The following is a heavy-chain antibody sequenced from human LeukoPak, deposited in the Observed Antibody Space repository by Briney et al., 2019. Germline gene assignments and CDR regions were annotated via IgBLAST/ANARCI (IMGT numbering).Heavy chain of an antibody. CDR3: ARDRRLLWFGERPPTGWYFDL. V-gene: IGHV1-18*01. Sequence: ASVKVSCKASGYTFTSYGISWVRQAPGQGLEWMGWISAYNGNTNYAQKFQGRVTITADESTSTAYMELSSLRSEDTAVYYCARDRRLLWFGERPPTGWYFDLWGRGTLVTVSS. CDR1: GYTFTSYG. D-gene: IGHD3-10*01. CDR2: ISAYNGNT. J-gene: IGHJ2*01.